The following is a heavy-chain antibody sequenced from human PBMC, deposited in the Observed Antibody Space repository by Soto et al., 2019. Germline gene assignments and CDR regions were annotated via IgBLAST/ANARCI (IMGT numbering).Heavy chain of an antibody. J-gene: IGHJ5*02. D-gene: IGHD2-2*01. CDR2: INPSGGST. Sequence: EASVKVSCKASGYTFTSYYIHWVRQAPGQGLEWMGIINPSGGSTSYAQKFQGRVTMTRDTSTSTVYMELSSLRSEDTAVYYCARDIVLVPAATAPWGQGTLVTVSS. CDR1: GYTFTSYY. CDR3: ARDIVLVPAATAP. V-gene: IGHV1-46*01.